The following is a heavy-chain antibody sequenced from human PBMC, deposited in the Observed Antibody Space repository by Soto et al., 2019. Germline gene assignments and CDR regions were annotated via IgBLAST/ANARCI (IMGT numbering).Heavy chain of an antibody. CDR1: GGSMSTYC. V-gene: IGHV4-59*08. J-gene: IGHJ5*02. D-gene: IGHD2-15*01. CDR3: ARQVVAYCSGGSCYSPNRHWSDP. CDR2: IYASGST. Sequence: SETLSLTCTASGGSMSTYCWNWIRQPPGKGLESIGYIYASGSTNYNPSFKSRVAISIDTSKRQISLKLSSVTAADTAVYYCARQVVAYCSGGSCYSPNRHWSDPWGQGTLVTVSS.